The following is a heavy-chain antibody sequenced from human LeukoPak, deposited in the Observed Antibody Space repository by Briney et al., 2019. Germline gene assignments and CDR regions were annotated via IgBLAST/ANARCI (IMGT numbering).Heavy chain of an antibody. J-gene: IGHJ6*02. CDR1: GFTFSSYS. CDR2: ISSSSSYI. V-gene: IGHV3-21*01. D-gene: IGHD3-22*01. Sequence: PGGSLRLSCAASGFTFSSYSMNWVRQAPGKGLEWVSSISSSSSYIYYADSVKGRFTISRDNAKNSLYLQMNSLRAEDTAVYYCARQDDSSGYYWWAYYYYGMDVWGQGTTATVSS. CDR3: ARQDDSSGYYWWAYYYYGMDV.